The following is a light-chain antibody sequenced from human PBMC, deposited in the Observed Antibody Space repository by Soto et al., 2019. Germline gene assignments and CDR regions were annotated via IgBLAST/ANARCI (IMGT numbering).Light chain of an antibody. CDR3: QQYDSSPRT. J-gene: IGKJ3*01. CDR1: QSVSSSF. Sequence: EIVLTQSPGTLSLSPGEIATLSCRASQSVSSSFLAWYQQKPGQAPRLLIYGASSRATGIPDRFSGSGSGTDFTLTISRLEPEDFAVYYCQQYDSSPRTFGPGTKVDIK. CDR2: GAS. V-gene: IGKV3-20*01.